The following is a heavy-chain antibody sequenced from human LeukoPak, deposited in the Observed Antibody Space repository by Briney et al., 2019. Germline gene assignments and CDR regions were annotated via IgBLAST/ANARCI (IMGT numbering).Heavy chain of an antibody. CDR3: ATLNWDDGEVSGFDH. V-gene: IGHV3-7*01. Sequence: GGSLRLSCAASGFAFTTYWMSWVRQAPGKGLEWMANIKQDGSEKYYVDSVKGRFTISRDNAKRSLYLQMNVLRAADTAVYYCATLNWDDGEVSGFDHWGRGIMVTVSS. J-gene: IGHJ5*02. D-gene: IGHD1-26*01. CDR1: GFAFTTYW. CDR2: IKQDGSEK.